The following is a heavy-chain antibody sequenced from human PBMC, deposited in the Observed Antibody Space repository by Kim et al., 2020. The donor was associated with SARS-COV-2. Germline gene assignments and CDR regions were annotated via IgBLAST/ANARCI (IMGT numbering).Heavy chain of an antibody. CDR2: IYTSGST. V-gene: IGHV4-4*07. D-gene: IGHD6-19*01. Sequence: SETLSLTCTVSGGSISSYYWSWIRQPAGKGLEWIGRIYTSGSTNYNPSLKSRVTMSVDTSKNQFSLKLSSVTAADTAVYYCARGGDASIAVAVLGHWFDPWGQGTLVTVSS. CDR1: GGSISSYY. J-gene: IGHJ5*02. CDR3: ARGGDASIAVAVLGHWFDP.